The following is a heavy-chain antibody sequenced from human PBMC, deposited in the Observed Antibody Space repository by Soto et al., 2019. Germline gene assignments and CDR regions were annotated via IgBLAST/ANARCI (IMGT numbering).Heavy chain of an antibody. D-gene: IGHD3-22*01. CDR2: ISYDGSNK. CDR1: GFTFSSYG. Sequence: PGGSLRLSCAASGFTFSSYGMHWVRQAPGKGLEWVAVISYDGSNKYYADSVKGRFTISRDNSKNTLYLQMNSLRAEDTAVYYCAKDRYDSSGYYVRGSWLYYFDYWGQGTLVTVSS. CDR3: AKDRYDSSGYYVRGSWLYYFDY. V-gene: IGHV3-30*18. J-gene: IGHJ4*02.